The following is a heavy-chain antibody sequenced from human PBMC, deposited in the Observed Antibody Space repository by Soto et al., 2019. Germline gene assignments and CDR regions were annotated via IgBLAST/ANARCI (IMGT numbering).Heavy chain of an antibody. D-gene: IGHD3-22*01. CDR1: GYTFTSYG. Sequence: QVQLVQSGAEVKKPGASVKVSCKASGYTFTSYGISWVRQAPGQGLEWMGWISAYNGNTNYAQKLQGRVTMTTDTSTSTAYMELRRLRSDDTAVYYCARVEADYDSSGRPFDYCGQGTLVTVSS. CDR3: ARVEADYDSSGRPFDY. V-gene: IGHV1-18*01. J-gene: IGHJ4*02. CDR2: ISAYNGNT.